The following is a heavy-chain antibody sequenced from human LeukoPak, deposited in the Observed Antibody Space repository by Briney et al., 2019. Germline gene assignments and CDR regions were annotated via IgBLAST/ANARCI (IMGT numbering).Heavy chain of an antibody. D-gene: IGHD6-13*01. Sequence: SETLSLTCTVSGGSISSYYWSWIRQPPGKGLEWIGYIYTSGSTNYNPSLKSRVTISVDTSKNQFSLKLSSVTAADTAVYYCARHPIRTAYSSSWGFDPWGQGTLVTVSS. CDR2: IYTSGST. CDR1: GGSISSYY. CDR3: ARHPIRTAYSSSWGFDP. V-gene: IGHV4-4*09. J-gene: IGHJ5*02.